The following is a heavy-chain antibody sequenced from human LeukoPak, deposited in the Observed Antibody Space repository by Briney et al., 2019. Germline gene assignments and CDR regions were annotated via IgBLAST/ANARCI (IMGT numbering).Heavy chain of an antibody. CDR1: GVSISSSNW. D-gene: IGHD3-3*01. CDR3: ARAGFWSGYYSDY. Sequence: SETLSLTCAVSGVSISSSNWWSWVRQPPGKGLEWIGEIYHSGSTNYNPSLKSRVTISVDKSKNQFSLKLSSVTAADTAVYYCARAGFWSGYYSDYWGQGTLVTVSS. J-gene: IGHJ4*02. V-gene: IGHV4-4*02. CDR2: IYHSGST.